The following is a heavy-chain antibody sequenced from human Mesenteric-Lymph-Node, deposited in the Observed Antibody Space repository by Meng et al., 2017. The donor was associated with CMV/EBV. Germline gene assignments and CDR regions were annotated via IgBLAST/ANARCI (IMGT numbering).Heavy chain of an antibody. Sequence: SGGSVRNGDHCWSWVRQPPGRGLEVLGYIFYTGSTYYNPSLKGRVTMSMDRSKNQFSLKLTSVTAADTAVYYCANDYGSGSYRLDYWGQGTLVTISS. J-gene: IGHJ4*02. CDR3: ANDYGSGSYRLDY. D-gene: IGHD3-10*01. CDR1: GGSVRNGDHC. CDR2: IFYTGST. V-gene: IGHV4-30-2*01.